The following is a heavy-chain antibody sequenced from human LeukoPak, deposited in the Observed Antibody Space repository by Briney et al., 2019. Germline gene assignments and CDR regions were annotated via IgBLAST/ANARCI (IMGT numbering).Heavy chain of an antibody. D-gene: IGHD2-2*01. CDR3: ARVGYCSSTSCYEAYYFDY. CDR1: GGTFSSYA. CDR2: IIPIFGTA. Sequence: GASVKVSCKASGGTFSSYAISWVRQAPGQGLEWMGGIIPIFGTANYAQKFQGRVTITTDESTSTAYMELSSLRSEDTAVYYCARVGYCSSTSCYEAYYFDYWGQGTLVAVSS. J-gene: IGHJ4*02. V-gene: IGHV1-69*05.